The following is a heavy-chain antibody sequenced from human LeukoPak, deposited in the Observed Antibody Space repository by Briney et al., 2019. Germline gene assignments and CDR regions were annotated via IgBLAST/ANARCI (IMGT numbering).Heavy chain of an antibody. Sequence: GGSLRLSCAASGFTFSRYSMHWVRQAPGKGLEWVSSISSISSYIYYADSVKGRFPISRDNAKNSLYLQMNSLRAEDTAVYYCARDGGYCSSTSCNYFDYWGQGTLVTVSS. CDR2: ISSISSYI. D-gene: IGHD2-2*01. J-gene: IGHJ4*02. V-gene: IGHV3-21*01. CDR3: ARDGGYCSSTSCNYFDY. CDR1: GFTFSRYS.